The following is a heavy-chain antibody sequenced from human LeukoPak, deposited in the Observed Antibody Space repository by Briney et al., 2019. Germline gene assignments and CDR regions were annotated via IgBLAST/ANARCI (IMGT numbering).Heavy chain of an antibody. J-gene: IGHJ2*01. CDR1: GFTFHNYS. CDR3: ARFPLVTTLHYWYFDL. CDR2: IGSRTNTM. Sequence: GGALRLSCAASGFTFHNYSMNWVRQAPGEGLEWVSYIGSRTNTMYYADSVQGRFTISRDNAKNSLYLQINSLTAEDTAIYYCARFPLVTTLHYWYFDLWGRGTQVIVSS. V-gene: IGHV3-48*01. D-gene: IGHD4-17*01.